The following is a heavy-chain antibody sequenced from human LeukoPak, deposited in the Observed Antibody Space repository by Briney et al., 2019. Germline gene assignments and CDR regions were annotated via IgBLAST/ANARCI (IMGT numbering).Heavy chain of an antibody. CDR1: GYTFTGYY. J-gene: IGHJ4*02. D-gene: IGHD3-16*01. Sequence: ASVKVSCKSSGYTFTGYYIHWVRQAPGQGLDWMGWINSNSGATKYAQKFQGRVTLTRDTSITTAYMELSNLRSDDTAVFYCTRDKSLVNFDYWGQGTLVTVSS. CDR2: INSNSGAT. CDR3: TRDKSLVNFDY. V-gene: IGHV1-2*02.